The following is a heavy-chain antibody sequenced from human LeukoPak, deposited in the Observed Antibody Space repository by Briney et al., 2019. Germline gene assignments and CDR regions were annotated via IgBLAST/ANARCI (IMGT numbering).Heavy chain of an antibody. CDR2: ISGSGGNT. CDR3: AKRPRIAAAGTNFDY. J-gene: IGHJ4*02. Sequence: GGSLRLSCAASGFTFSNYAMSWVRQAPGKGLEWVSAISGSGGNTYYADSVKGRCTITRDNSNNILYLQMHSLKAGDTAVYYCAKRPRIAAAGTNFDYWGQGTLLIVSS. V-gene: IGHV3-23*01. D-gene: IGHD6-13*01. CDR1: GFTFSNYA.